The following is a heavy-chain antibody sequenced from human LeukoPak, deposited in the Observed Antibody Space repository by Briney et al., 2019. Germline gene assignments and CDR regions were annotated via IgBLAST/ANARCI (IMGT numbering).Heavy chain of an antibody. CDR1: GYTFTSYY. D-gene: IGHD5-24*01. CDR2: INPSVGST. V-gene: IGHV1-46*01. Sequence: ASVKVSCKASGYTFTSYYMHWVRQAPRQGLEWVGIINPSVGSTSYAQKFQGRVRKTRDTSTSTVYMELSSLRSEDTAVYYCALDGYKTYIDHWGQGTLVTVSS. CDR3: ALDGYKTYIDH. J-gene: IGHJ4*02.